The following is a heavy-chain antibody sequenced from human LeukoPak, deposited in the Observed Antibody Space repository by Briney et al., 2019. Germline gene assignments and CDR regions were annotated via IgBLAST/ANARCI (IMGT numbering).Heavy chain of an antibody. CDR2: IYTSGST. CDR1: GASISSYY. CDR3: ATSSGWYDVLDY. J-gene: IGHJ4*02. Sequence: PSETLSLTCTVSGASISSYYWSWIRQPAGKGLEWIGRIYTSGSTNYNPSLKSRITMSVDTSKNQFSLKLSSVTAADTAPYYCATSSGWYDVLDYWGQGTLVTVSS. V-gene: IGHV4-4*07. D-gene: IGHD6-19*01.